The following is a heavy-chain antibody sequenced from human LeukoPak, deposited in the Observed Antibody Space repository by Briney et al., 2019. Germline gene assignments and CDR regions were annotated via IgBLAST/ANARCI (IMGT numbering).Heavy chain of an antibody. V-gene: IGHV1-18*01. Sequence: ASVKVSCKASGYTFTSYYINWVRLAPGQGLEWMGWISAYNGNTMYAQRLQGRVTMTTDTSTSTAYMDLRSLRSDDTAVYYCARGLGGSGSYSLTFDSWGQGTLVTVSS. D-gene: IGHD1-26*01. CDR3: ARGLGGSGSYSLTFDS. CDR1: GYTFTSYY. J-gene: IGHJ4*02. CDR2: ISAYNGNT.